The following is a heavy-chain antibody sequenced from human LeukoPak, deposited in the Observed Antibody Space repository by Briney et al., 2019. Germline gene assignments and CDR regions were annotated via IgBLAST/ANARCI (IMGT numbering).Heavy chain of an antibody. V-gene: IGHV3-64*01. CDR1: GFTFSSYA. CDR3: ARDGVWFGGYYYYYMDV. D-gene: IGHD3-10*01. CDR2: ISSNGGST. Sequence: QTGGSLRLSCAASGFTFSSYAMHWVRQAPGKGLEYVSAISSNGGSTYYANSVKGRFTISRDNSKNTLYLQMGSLRAEDMAVYYCARDGVWFGGYYYYYMDVRGKGTTVTISS. J-gene: IGHJ6*03.